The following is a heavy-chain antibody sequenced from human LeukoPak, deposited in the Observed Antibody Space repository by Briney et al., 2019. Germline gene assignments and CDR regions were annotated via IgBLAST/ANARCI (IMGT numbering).Heavy chain of an antibody. CDR1: GGTFSSYA. J-gene: IGHJ3*02. CDR3: ASPRDPWRHPSDAFDI. CDR2: IIPIFGTA. V-gene: IGHV1-69*13. Sequence: GASVKVSCKASGGTFSSYAISWVRRAPGQGLEWMGGIIPIFGTANYAQKFQGRVTITADESTSTAYMELSSLRSEDTAVYYCASPRDPWRHPSDAFDIWGQGTMVTASS.